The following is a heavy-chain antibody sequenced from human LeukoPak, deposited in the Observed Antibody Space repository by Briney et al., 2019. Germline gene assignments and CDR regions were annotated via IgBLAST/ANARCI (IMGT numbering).Heavy chain of an antibody. V-gene: IGHV3-7*01. CDR1: GFTFSTYW. D-gene: IGHD6-13*01. Sequence: GGSLRLSCAASGFTFSTYWMSWVRQAPGKGLDWVANINKDGSAKYLVDSVKGRFTISRDSAKNSLYLQMSSLRVEDTAVYYCARSPAPGSVDYWGQGTLVTVSS. CDR3: ARSPAPGSVDY. CDR2: INKDGSAK. J-gene: IGHJ4*02.